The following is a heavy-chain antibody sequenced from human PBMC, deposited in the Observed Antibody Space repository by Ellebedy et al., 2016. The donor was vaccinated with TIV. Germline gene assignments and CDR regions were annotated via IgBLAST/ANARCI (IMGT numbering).Heavy chain of an antibody. CDR2: ISGSGDT. D-gene: IGHD6-19*01. CDR1: GFTFSIYA. V-gene: IGHV3-23*01. J-gene: IGHJ4*02. CDR3: VKERDGGWDY. Sequence: PGGSLRLSCAASGFTFSIYAMSWVRQAPGKGLEWVSLISGSGDTYYADSVKGRFTISRDNSKNMLYLQMNSLRAEDTALYYCVKERDGGWDYWGQGTLVTVSS.